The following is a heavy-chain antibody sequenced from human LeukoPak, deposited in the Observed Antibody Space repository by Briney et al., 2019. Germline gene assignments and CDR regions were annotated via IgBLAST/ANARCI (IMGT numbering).Heavy chain of an antibody. CDR1: GFTFADAW. V-gene: IGHV3-15*01. CDR2: IKSKSDGGAA. J-gene: IGHJ4*02. D-gene: IGHD2-21*02. Sequence: GGSLRLSCAASGFTFADAWMCWVRQVPGKGLEWIGRIKSKSDGGAADYAAPVKDRFIFSRDDAKDTPYLQMDSLKTEASAVYFCTPDGGGGACTPFDYWGQGTLVTVSS. CDR3: TPDGGGGACTPFDY.